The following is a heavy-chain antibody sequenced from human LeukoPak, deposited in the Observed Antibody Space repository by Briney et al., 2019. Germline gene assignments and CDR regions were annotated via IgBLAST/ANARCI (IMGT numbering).Heavy chain of an antibody. V-gene: IGHV3-23*01. CDR2: ISGSGGST. J-gene: IGHJ4*02. CDR1: GFTFSSYD. CDR3: AKNPHWGLFVVFDY. D-gene: IGHD7-27*01. Sequence: PGGSLRLSCAASGFTFSSYDMSWVRQAPGKGPEWVSAISGSGGSTYYADSVKGRFTISRDNSKNTLYLQMNSLRAEDTAVYYCAKNPHWGLFVVFDYWGQGTLVTVSS.